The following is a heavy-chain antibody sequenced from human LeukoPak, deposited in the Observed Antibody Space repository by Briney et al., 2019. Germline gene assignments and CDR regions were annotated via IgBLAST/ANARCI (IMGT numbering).Heavy chain of an antibody. D-gene: IGHD2-2*01. CDR1: GFTFSTYW. J-gene: IGHJ6*03. Sequence: PGGSLRLSCAASGFTFSTYWMAWVRQAPGKGLEWVANIKGDESARHQADSVKGRFTISRDNAQNSVYLQMSSLRGEDTAVYYCARDRSVGSYCSTTTLDMDVWGKGTTVTVSS. CDR2: IKGDESAR. CDR3: ARDRSVGSYCSTTTLDMDV. V-gene: IGHV3-7*01.